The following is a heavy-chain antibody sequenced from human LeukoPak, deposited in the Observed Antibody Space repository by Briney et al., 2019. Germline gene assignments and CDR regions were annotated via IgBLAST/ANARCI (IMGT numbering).Heavy chain of an antibody. J-gene: IGHJ4*02. CDR3: EKGNYYDSSPMGV. D-gene: IGHD3-22*01. CDR1: GFTFDDYA. V-gene: IGHV3-9*01. Sequence: PGRSLRLSCAASGFTFDDYAMHWVRQAPGKGLEWVSGISWNSGNIGYADSVKGRFTISRDNAKNSLYLQMNSLRAEDTALYYCEKGNYYDSSPMGVWGQGTLVTVSS. CDR2: ISWNSGNI.